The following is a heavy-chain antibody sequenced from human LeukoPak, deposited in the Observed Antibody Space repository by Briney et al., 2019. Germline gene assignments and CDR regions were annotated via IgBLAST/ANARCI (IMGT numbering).Heavy chain of an antibody. V-gene: IGHV5-51*01. CDR2: SYPGDSDT. CDR3: ARLYYYDSSGYYVFDY. Sequence: GESLKISCKGSGYSFTSYWIGWVRQMPGKGLEWMGISYPGDSDTRYSPSFQGQVTISADTSISTAYLQWSSLKASDTAMYYCARLYYYDSSGYYVFDYWGQGTLVTVSS. CDR1: GYSFTSYW. D-gene: IGHD3-22*01. J-gene: IGHJ4*02.